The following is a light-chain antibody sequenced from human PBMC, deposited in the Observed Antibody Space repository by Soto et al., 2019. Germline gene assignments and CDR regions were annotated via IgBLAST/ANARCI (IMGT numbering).Light chain of an antibody. Sequence: DIVMTQSPDSLXVSXGXXXTXXXXSXQSXLYSSNNKNYLAWYQQKPGQPPKMLIYWASTRESGVPDRFSGSGSGTDFTLTISSLQAEDVAVYYCQQYYSAPWMXGXGTKVEIK. CDR2: WAS. V-gene: IGKV4-1*01. CDR1: QSXLYSSNNKNY. CDR3: QQYYSAPWM. J-gene: IGKJ1*01.